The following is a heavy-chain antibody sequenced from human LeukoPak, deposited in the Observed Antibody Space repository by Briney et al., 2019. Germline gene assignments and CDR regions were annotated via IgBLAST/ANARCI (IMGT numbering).Heavy chain of an antibody. V-gene: IGHV1-8*01. Sequence: ASVKVSCKASGYTFTSYDINWVRQATGQGLEWMRWMNPNSGNTGYAQKFQGRVTMTRNTSIGTAYMELSSLRSEDTAVYYCARASFSGYNDFHYGMDVWGQGTTVTVSS. D-gene: IGHD3-22*01. J-gene: IGHJ6*02. CDR2: MNPNSGNT. CDR1: GYTFTSYD. CDR3: ARASFSGYNDFHYGMDV.